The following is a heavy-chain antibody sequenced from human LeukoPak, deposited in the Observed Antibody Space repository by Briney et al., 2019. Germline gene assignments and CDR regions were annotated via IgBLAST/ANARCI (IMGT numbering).Heavy chain of an antibody. CDR3: ARAGDSSGTYYFDY. D-gene: IGHD6-19*01. J-gene: IGHJ4*02. CDR2: IYYSAST. Sequence: YIYYSASTNYNPSLKSRVTISVDTSKNQFSLKLSSVTAADTAVYYCARAGDSSGTYYFDYWGQGTLVTVSS. V-gene: IGHV4-59*01.